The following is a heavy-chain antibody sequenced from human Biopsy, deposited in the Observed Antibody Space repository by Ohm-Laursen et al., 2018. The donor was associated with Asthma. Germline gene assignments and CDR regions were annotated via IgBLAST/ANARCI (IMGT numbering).Heavy chain of an antibody. D-gene: IGHD6-13*01. CDR2: IDWDDDK. CDR1: GLSLSKTGMR. Sequence: TQTLTLTGTLSGLSLSKTGMRVSWIRQPPGKALERLARIDWDDDKFYSASLKTRLTIPKDTSKNQVVLTMTTMDPVDTATYYCAREQQLGNFDYWGQGTLVTVSS. J-gene: IGHJ4*02. CDR3: AREQQLGNFDY. V-gene: IGHV2-70*04.